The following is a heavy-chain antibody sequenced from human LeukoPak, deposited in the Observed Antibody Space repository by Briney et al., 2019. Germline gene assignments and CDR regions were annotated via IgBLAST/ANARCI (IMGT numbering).Heavy chain of an antibody. Sequence: ASVKVSCKASGYTFTGYYVHWVRQAPGQGLEWMGIINPSGGSTSYAQKFQGRVTMTRDMSTSTVYMELSSLRSEDTAVYYCARDWPVAGTGYYYYMDVWGKGTTVTVSS. J-gene: IGHJ6*03. CDR1: GYTFTGYY. D-gene: IGHD6-19*01. V-gene: IGHV1-46*01. CDR2: INPSGGST. CDR3: ARDWPVAGTGYYYYMDV.